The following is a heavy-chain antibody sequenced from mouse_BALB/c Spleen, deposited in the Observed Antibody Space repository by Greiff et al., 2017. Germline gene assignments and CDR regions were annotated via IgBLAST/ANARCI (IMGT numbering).Heavy chain of an antibody. CDR2: INPSNGRT. CDR1: GYTFTSYW. Sequence: QVHVKQPGAELVKPGASVKLSCKASGYTFTSYWMHWVKQRPGQGLEWIGEINPSNGRTNYNEKFKSKATLTVDKSSSTAYMQLSSLTSEDSAVYYCARDGSSAMDYWGQGTSVTVSS. CDR3: ARDGSSAMDY. D-gene: IGHD2-3*01. V-gene: IGHV1S81*02. J-gene: IGHJ4*01.